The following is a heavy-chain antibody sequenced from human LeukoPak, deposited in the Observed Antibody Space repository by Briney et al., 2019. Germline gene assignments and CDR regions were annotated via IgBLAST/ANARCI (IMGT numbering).Heavy chain of an antibody. D-gene: IGHD3-9*01. Sequence: SETLSLTCTVSGGSISSYYWSWIRQPAGKGLEWIGRIYASGSTNYNPSLKSRVTMSVDTSKNQFSLKLSSVTAADTAVYYCARRGYYDILTGYHHYFDYWGQGTLVTVSS. CDR3: ARRGYYDILTGYHHYFDY. J-gene: IGHJ4*02. CDR1: GGSISSYY. CDR2: IYASGST. V-gene: IGHV4-4*07.